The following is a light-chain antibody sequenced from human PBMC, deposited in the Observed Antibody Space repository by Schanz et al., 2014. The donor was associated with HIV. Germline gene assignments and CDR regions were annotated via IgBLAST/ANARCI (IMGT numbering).Light chain of an antibody. Sequence: IVLTQSPGTLSLSPGEKATLSCKASQSINNDYLAWYQQKPGQAPRLLIDGTSSRATGIPDRFSGSGSGTDFTLIISRLEPEDFAVYYCQQYGSSRTFGQGTKVEIK. V-gene: IGKV3-20*01. CDR3: QQYGSSRT. CDR2: GTS. J-gene: IGKJ1*01. CDR1: QSINNDY.